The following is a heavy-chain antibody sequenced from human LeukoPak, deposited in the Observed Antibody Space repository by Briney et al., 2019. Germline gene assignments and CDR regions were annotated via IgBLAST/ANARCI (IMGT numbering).Heavy chain of an antibody. D-gene: IGHD6-6*01. Sequence: GGSLRLSCAASGFTFSSYWMSWVRQAPGKGLEWVANIKQDGSEKYYVDSVKGRFTISRDNAKNSLYLQMNSLRAEDTAVYYCARGDRRHLQQYSSSSSIDYWGQGTLVTVSS. CDR1: GFTFSSYW. CDR3: ARGDRRHLQQYSSSSSIDY. CDR2: IKQDGSEK. V-gene: IGHV3-7*01. J-gene: IGHJ4*02.